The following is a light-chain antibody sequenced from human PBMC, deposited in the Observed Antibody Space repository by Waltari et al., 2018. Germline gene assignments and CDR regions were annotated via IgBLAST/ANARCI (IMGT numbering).Light chain of an antibody. CDR1: KSVSTN. Sequence: ETIMTQSPVTLSVSPGDTVTLSCRGSKSVSTNLAWYQQKPGQAPTLLIYHASTGATGIPARFSGSGSGTEFTLTVTRLQSEDIGTYYCQQYNEWPPLTFGGGTKVEIK. CDR3: QQYNEWPPLT. J-gene: IGKJ4*01. V-gene: IGKV3-15*01. CDR2: HAS.